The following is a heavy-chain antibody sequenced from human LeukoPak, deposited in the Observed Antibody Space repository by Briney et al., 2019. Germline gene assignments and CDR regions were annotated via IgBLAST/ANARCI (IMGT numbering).Heavy chain of an antibody. CDR1: GYTFTGYY. D-gene: IGHD6-19*01. J-gene: IGHJ4*02. CDR2: MNPNSGNT. V-gene: IGHV1-8*02. CDR3: ARGTFYSSGSEAR. Sequence: ASVKVSCKASGYTFTGYYMHWVRQAPGQGLEWMGWMNPNSGNTGYAQKFQGRVTMTRNTSISTAYMELSSLRSEDTAVYYCARGTFYSSGSEARWGQGTLVTVSS.